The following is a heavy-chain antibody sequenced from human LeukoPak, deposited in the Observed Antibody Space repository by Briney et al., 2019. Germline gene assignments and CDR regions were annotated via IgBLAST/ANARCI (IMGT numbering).Heavy chain of an antibody. D-gene: IGHD1-26*01. V-gene: IGHV4-61*02. CDR1: GGSISSGSYY. CDR2: IYTSGST. CDR3: ARDHVWESDAFDI. Sequence: SQTLSLTCTVSGGSISSGSYYWSWIRQPAGKGLEWIGRIYTSGSTNYNPSLKSRVTMSVDTSKNQFSLKLSSVTAADTAVYYCARDHVWESDAFDIWGQGTMVTVSS. J-gene: IGHJ3*02.